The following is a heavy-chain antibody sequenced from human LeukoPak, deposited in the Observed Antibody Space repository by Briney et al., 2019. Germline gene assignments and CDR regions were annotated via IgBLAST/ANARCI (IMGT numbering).Heavy chain of an antibody. CDR2: ISYDGNNK. CDR3: AKDRWTVVKGEAFRIYYFDY. V-gene: IGHV3-30*18. J-gene: IGHJ4*02. Sequence: PGGSLRLSCAASGFTFSSYGMHWVRQAPGKGLEWVAVISYDGNNKYYADSVKGRFTISRDNSKNTLYLQMNSLRAEDTAVYYCAKDRWTVVKGEAFRIYYFDYWGQGTLVTVSS. D-gene: IGHD2-21*01. CDR1: GFTFSSYG.